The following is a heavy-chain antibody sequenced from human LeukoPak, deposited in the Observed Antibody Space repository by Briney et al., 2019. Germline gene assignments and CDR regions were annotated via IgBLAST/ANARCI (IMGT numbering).Heavy chain of an antibody. D-gene: IGHD6-19*01. Sequence: GGSLRLSCAASGFTFSSYWMHWVRQAPGKGLVWVSRISSDGSTTTYADSVKGRFTISRDNAKNTLYLQMNSLRAEDTAVYYCTRRAVAATSHYYGMDVWGQGTTVTVSS. V-gene: IGHV3-74*01. J-gene: IGHJ6*02. CDR1: GFTFSSYW. CDR3: TRRAVAATSHYYGMDV. CDR2: ISSDGSTT.